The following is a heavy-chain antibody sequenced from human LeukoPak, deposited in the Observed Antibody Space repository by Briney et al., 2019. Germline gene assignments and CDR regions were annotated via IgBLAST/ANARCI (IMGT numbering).Heavy chain of an antibody. V-gene: IGHV3-48*03. Sequence: GGSLSLSCEASGFDFSSYGMNWVRQAPGKGLEWVSYISGSGTTIYSADSVKGRFTISRDNAKNSLYLQMNSLRAEDTAVYYCAELGITMIGGVWGKGTTVTISS. D-gene: IGHD3-10*02. CDR3: AELGITMIGGV. CDR1: GFDFSSYG. J-gene: IGHJ6*04. CDR2: ISGSGTTI.